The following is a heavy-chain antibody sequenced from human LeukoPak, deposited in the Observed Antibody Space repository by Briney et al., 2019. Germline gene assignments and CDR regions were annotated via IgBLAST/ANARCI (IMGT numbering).Heavy chain of an antibody. Sequence: SKTLSLTCTVSGGSTRSYYWSWIRQPPGKGLEWIGYIYYSGSTNYNPSLKSRVTISVDTSKNQFSLKLRSVTAADTAVYYCARTTEGGYTYDYFYYYYMDVWGKGTTVTISS. D-gene: IGHD5-18*01. CDR2: IYYSGST. CDR1: GGSTRSYY. V-gene: IGHV4-59*01. J-gene: IGHJ6*03. CDR3: ARTTEGGYTYDYFYYYYMDV.